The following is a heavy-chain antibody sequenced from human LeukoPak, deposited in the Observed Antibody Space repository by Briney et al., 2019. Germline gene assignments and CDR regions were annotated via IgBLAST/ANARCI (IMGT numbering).Heavy chain of an antibody. CDR1: GYTFTSYG. V-gene: IGHV1-18*01. CDR3: ARARDYDSNPDY. CDR2: ISAYNGNT. Sequence: ASVEVSCKASGYTFTSYGISWVRQAPGQGLEWMGWISAYNGNTNYAQKLQGRVTMTTDTSTSTAYMELRSLRSDDTAVYYCARARDYDSNPDYWGQGTLVTVSS. D-gene: IGHD3-22*01. J-gene: IGHJ4*02.